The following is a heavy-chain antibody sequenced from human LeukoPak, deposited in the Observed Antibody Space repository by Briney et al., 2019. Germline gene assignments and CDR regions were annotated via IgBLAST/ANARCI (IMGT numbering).Heavy chain of an antibody. J-gene: IGHJ4*02. D-gene: IGHD2-8*01. CDR2: INPSGGST. Sequence: ASVKVSCKASGYTFTSYYMHWVRQAPGKGLEWMGIINPSGGSTSYAQKFQGRVTMTRDMSTSTVYMELSSLRSEDTAVYYCAREYCTNGVCFPLGYWGQGTLVTVSS. CDR3: AREYCTNGVCFPLGY. CDR1: GYTFTSYY. V-gene: IGHV1-46*01.